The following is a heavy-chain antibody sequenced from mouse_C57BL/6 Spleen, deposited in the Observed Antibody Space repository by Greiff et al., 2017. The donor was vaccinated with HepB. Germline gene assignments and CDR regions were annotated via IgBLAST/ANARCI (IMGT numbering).Heavy chain of an antibody. V-gene: IGHV14-3*01. CDR2: IDPANGNT. Sequence: VQLKQSVAELVRPGASVKLSCTASGFNIKNPYMHWVKQRPEQGLEWIGRIDPANGNTKYAPKFQGKATITADTSSNTAYLQLSSLTSEDTAIYYCARDSNYVGFAYWGQGTLVTVSA. CDR1: GFNIKNPY. CDR3: ARDSNYVGFAY. J-gene: IGHJ3*01. D-gene: IGHD2-5*01.